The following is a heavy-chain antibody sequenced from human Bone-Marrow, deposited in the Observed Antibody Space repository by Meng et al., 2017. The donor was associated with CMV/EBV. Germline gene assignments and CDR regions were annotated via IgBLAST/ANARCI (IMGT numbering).Heavy chain of an antibody. CDR1: GFTFSSYS. V-gene: IGHV3-21*04. CDR3: ARVLQLVGDAFDI. J-gene: IGHJ3*02. CDR2: ISSSSSTI. Sequence: GGSLRLSCAASGFTFSSYSMNWVRQAPGKGLEWVSSISSSSSTIYYADSVKGRFTISRDNAKNSLYLQMNSLRAEDTAVYYCARVLQLVGDAFDIWGQGTMVTVSS. D-gene: IGHD1-26*01.